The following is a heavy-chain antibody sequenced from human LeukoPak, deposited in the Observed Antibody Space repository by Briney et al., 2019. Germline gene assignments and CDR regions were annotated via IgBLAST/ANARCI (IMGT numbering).Heavy chain of an antibody. V-gene: IGHV5-51*01. CDR1: GYSFTSYW. CDR3: ARAGAAGYYDSSGYLNWFDP. Sequence: GESLKISCKGSGYSFTSYWIGWVRQMPGKGLEWMGIIYPGDSDTRYSPSFQGQVTISADKSISTAYLQWSSLKASDTAMYYCARAGAAGYYDSSGYLNWFDPWGQGTLVTVSS. D-gene: IGHD3-22*01. CDR2: IYPGDSDT. J-gene: IGHJ5*02.